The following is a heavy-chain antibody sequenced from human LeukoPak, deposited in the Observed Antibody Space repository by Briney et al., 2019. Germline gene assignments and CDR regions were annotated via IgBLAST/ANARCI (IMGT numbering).Heavy chain of an antibody. CDR1: GFTFSSYW. CDR2: IKQDGSEK. J-gene: IGHJ4*02. D-gene: IGHD3-22*01. V-gene: IGHV3-7*01. CDR3: AKDIYYYDSSGGY. Sequence: GGSLRLSCAASGFTFSSYWMSWVRQAPGKGLEWVANIKQDGSEKYYVDSVKGRFTISRDNAKYSLYLQMNSLRAEDTAVYYCAKDIYYYDSSGGYWGQGTLVTVSS.